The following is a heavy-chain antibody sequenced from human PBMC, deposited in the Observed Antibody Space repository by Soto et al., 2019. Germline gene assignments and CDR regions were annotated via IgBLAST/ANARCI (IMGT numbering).Heavy chain of an antibody. CDR3: VCYPWYSTNWFDGFTDY. D-gene: IGHD6-13*01. Sequence: PGGSLRLSCAASGFSFSSYWMSWVRQAPGKGLEWVANIKADGSDKNYADSVKGRFTISRDNAENSLYLHMNSLRVEDTAVYYCVCYPWYSTNWFDGFTDYWGQGTLVSVSS. V-gene: IGHV3-7*01. CDR1: GFSFSSYW. J-gene: IGHJ4*02. CDR2: IKADGSDK.